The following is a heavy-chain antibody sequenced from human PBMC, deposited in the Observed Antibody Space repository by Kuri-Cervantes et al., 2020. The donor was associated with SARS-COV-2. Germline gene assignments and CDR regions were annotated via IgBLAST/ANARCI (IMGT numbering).Heavy chain of an antibody. Sequence: GGSLRLSCAASGFTFSSYAMSWVRQAPGKGLEWVAFIRYDRSNKYYADSVKGRFTISRDNSKNTLYLQMNSLRAEDTAVYYCARDQGWLDPWWFDPWGQGTLVTVS. V-gene: IGHV3-30*02. D-gene: IGHD6-19*01. CDR3: ARDQGWLDPWWFDP. CDR2: IRYDRSNK. J-gene: IGHJ5*02. CDR1: GFTFSSYA.